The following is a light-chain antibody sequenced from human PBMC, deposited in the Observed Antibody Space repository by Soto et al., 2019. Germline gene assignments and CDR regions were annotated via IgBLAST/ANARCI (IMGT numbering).Light chain of an antibody. J-gene: IGKJ4*01. V-gene: IGKV3-11*01. CDR2: DAS. CDR1: QSVSTF. Sequence: EIVLTQSPATLSLSPGERATLSCRAGQSVSTFLAWYQQKPGQAPRLLIYDASKRATGIPIRFSGSGSGTDFTLTISSREPEDFAVYYCQQRSNLPLTFGGGTKVEIK. CDR3: QQRSNLPLT.